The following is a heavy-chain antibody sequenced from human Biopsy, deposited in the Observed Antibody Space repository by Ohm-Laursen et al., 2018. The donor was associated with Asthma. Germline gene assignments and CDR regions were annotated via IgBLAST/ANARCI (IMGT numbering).Heavy chain of an antibody. Sequence: PTQTLTLTCTFSGFSLSTSGGGVGWIRQPPGKALEWLGNIYWDDDKRYSPSLQSRLTITRDTPKDKVVLTMTNMGPVDTGTYYCVHTLVGLKAFDFWGQGTLVTVSS. D-gene: IGHD1-26*01. CDR2: IYWDDDK. CDR3: VHTLVGLKAFDF. CDR1: GFSLSTSGGG. J-gene: IGHJ4*02. V-gene: IGHV2-5*02.